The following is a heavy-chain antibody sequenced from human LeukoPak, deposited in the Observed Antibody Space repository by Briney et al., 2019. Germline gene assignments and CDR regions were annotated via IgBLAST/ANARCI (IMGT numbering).Heavy chain of an antibody. V-gene: IGHV1-2*06. J-gene: IGHJ3*02. CDR3: ARGSGYSYGYHDAFDI. CDR2: INPNSGGT. D-gene: IGHD5-18*01. Sequence: GASVKVSCKASGYTFTGYYMHWVRQAPGQGLGWMGRINPNSGGTNYAQKFQGRVTMSRDTSISTAYMELSRLRSDDTAVYYCARGSGYSYGYHDAFDIWGQGTMVTVSS. CDR1: GYTFTGYY.